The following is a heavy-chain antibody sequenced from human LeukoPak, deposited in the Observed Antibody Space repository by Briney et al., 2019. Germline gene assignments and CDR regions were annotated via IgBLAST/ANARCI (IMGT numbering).Heavy chain of an antibody. D-gene: IGHD5-18*01. V-gene: IGHV4-59*01. CDR2: IYYSGST. Sequence: KPSETLSLTCTVSGGSISSYYWSWIRQPPGKGLEWIGYIYYSGSTNYNPSLKSRVTISVDTSKNQFSLKLSSVTAADTAVYYCARPRVEANSYGYYYYYMDVWGKGTTVTVSS. CDR1: GGSISSYY. J-gene: IGHJ6*03. CDR3: ARPRVEANSYGYYYYYMDV.